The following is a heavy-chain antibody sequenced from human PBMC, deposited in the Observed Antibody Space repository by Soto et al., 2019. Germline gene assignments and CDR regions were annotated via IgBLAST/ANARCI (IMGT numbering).Heavy chain of an antibody. V-gene: IGHV3-21*01. J-gene: IGHJ4*02. Sequence: GGSLRLSCAASGFTFRSYAMNWVRQTQEKGLEWVSSISSTSTYTHYADSVKGRFTISRDNANNSLFLQMNSLRAEDTAIYYCARDLALVGNYWGQGALVTVSS. CDR1: GFTFRSYA. CDR3: ARDLALVGNY. CDR2: ISSTSTYT. D-gene: IGHD6-19*01.